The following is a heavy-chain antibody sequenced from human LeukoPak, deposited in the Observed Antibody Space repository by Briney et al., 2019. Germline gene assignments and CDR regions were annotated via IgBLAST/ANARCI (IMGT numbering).Heavy chain of an antibody. CDR1: GGTFSGYY. CDR3: ARGQYSSGWYGDY. Sequence: SETLSLTCAVYGGTFSGYYWSWIRQPPGKGLEWIGEINHSGSTNYNPSLKSRVTISVDTSKNQFSLKLSSVTAADTAVYSCARGQYSSGWYGDYWGQGTLVTVSS. CDR2: INHSGST. D-gene: IGHD6-19*01. V-gene: IGHV4-34*01. J-gene: IGHJ4*02.